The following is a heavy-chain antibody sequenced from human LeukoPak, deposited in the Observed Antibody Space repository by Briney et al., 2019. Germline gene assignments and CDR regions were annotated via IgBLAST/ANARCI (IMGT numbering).Heavy chain of an antibody. V-gene: IGHV3-30*02. CDR1: GFTFSSYG. J-gene: IGHJ6*03. CDR2: IRYDGSKK. D-gene: IGHD6-13*01. Sequence: GGSLRLSCAASGFTFSSYGMHWVRQAPGKGLEWVAFIRYDGSKKYYVDSVKGRFTISRDNSKNTLYLQMNSLRAEDTAVYYCARVVGLTGYSSSWYSGYYYYMDVWGKGTTVTVSS. CDR3: ARVVGLTGYSSSWYSGYYYYMDV.